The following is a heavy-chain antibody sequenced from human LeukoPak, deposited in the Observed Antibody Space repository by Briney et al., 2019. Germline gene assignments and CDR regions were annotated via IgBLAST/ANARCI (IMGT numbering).Heavy chain of an antibody. D-gene: IGHD6-13*01. J-gene: IGHJ5*02. CDR1: GGTFSNYA. V-gene: IGHV1-69*04. CDR3: ARDTATTRIAAAGAFWFDP. CDR2: MIPILAIP. Sequence: SVKVSCKASGGTFSNYAISWVRQAPGQGLEWMGRMIPILAIPNYAQRFQGRVTITADKSTSTAYMELSSLRSEDTAVYYCARDTATTRIAAAGAFWFDPWGQGTLVTVSS.